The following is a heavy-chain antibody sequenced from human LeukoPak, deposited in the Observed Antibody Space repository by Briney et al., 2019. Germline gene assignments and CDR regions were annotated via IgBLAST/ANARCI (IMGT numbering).Heavy chain of an antibody. Sequence: ASVKVSCKASGYTFTSYDINWVRQATGQGLEWMGWMNPNSGNTGYAQKFQGRVTMTRNTSIGTAYMELSSLRSEDTAVYYCARGRRRYCSSTSCHNWFDPWGQGTLVTVSS. V-gene: IGHV1-8*01. CDR3: ARGRRRYCSSTSCHNWFDP. CDR2: MNPNSGNT. D-gene: IGHD2-2*01. CDR1: GYTFTSYD. J-gene: IGHJ5*02.